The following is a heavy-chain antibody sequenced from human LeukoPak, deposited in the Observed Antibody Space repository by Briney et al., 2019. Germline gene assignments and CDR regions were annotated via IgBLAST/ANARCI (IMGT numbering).Heavy chain of an antibody. V-gene: IGHV1-18*01. CDR2: ISAYNDNT. J-gene: IGHJ4*02. CDR3: ARGRRYDSSGYRPEIDY. D-gene: IGHD3-22*01. Sequence: ASVKVSCXASGYTFTSYGISWVRQAHGQGLEWMGWISAYNDNTNYAQKLQGRVTMTTDTSTSTAYMELRSLRSDDTAVYYCARGRRYDSSGYRPEIDYWGQGTLVTVSS. CDR1: GYTFTSYG.